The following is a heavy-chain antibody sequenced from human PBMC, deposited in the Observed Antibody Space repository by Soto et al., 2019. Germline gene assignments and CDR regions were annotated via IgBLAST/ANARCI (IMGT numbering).Heavy chain of an antibody. D-gene: IGHD4-17*01. Sequence: QVQLVQSGAEVKNPGASVTVSCKASGERFTTYGISWVRQAPGQGLEWMGWISTYNTNTNYAPKFQGRLLLTTDTSTPTAHMELRSLRPDDTAVYYCARWAGQVRDYGGPFDYWGQGTLVTVSS. CDR3: ARWAGQVRDYGGPFDY. J-gene: IGHJ4*02. V-gene: IGHV1-18*04. CDR2: ISTYNTNT. CDR1: GERFTTYG.